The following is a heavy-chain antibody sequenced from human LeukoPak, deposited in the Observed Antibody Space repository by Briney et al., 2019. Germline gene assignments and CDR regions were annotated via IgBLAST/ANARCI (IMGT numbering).Heavy chain of an antibody. V-gene: IGHV4-59*01. Sequence: PSETLSLTCTVSDDSITMYYWTWIRQPPGKGLEWIGYVYHTGSTRFNPSLHGRVSISRDTSKNFFSLRLRSVTAADTAVYFCARGRVSSSTWYSTYYYFFYMDFWGKGTTVTVSS. CDR3: ARGRVSSSTWYSTYYYFFYMDF. CDR1: DDSITMYY. D-gene: IGHD4-11*01. J-gene: IGHJ6*03. CDR2: VYHTGST.